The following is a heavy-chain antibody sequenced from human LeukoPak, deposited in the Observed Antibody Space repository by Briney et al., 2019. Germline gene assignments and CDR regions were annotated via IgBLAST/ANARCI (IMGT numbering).Heavy chain of an antibody. Sequence: SGGSLRLSCAASGFTFSSYGMHWVRQAPGKGLEWVAVISYDGSNKYYTDSVKGRFTISGDSSKNTLYLQMNSLRPEDTAVYYCAEEDGYNGNAFDIWGQGTMVTVSS. J-gene: IGHJ3*02. V-gene: IGHV3-30*19. CDR3: AEEDGYNGNAFDI. CDR1: GFTFSSYG. CDR2: ISYDGSNK. D-gene: IGHD5-24*01.